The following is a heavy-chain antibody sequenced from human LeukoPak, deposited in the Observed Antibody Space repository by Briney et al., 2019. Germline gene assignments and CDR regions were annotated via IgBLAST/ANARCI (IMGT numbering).Heavy chain of an antibody. J-gene: IGHJ4*02. V-gene: IGHV1-69*13. CDR2: IIPIFGTA. CDR3: ARVRPDLYYFDY. Sequence: ASVKVSCKASGYTFTSYDINWVRQAPGQGLEWMGGIIPIFGTANYAQKFQGRVTITADESTSTAYMELSSLRSEDTAVYYCARVRPDLYYFDYWGQGTLVTVSS. CDR1: GYTFTSYD. D-gene: IGHD2-2*01.